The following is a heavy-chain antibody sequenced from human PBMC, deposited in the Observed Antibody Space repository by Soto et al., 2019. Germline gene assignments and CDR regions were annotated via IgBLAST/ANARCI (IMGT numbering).Heavy chain of an antibody. V-gene: IGHV3-64*01. Sequence: EVQLVESGGGLVQPGGSLRLSCAASGFMFNSYAMHWVRQAPGKGLEYVSAISSLGDSTFYANSVKDRFTISRDNSKHTLYLQMGSLRAVDMAVYYCARRTAGWYFDLWGGGTLVTVSS. D-gene: IGHD2-21*02. CDR1: GFMFNSYA. CDR3: ARRTAGWYFDL. J-gene: IGHJ2*01. CDR2: ISSLGDST.